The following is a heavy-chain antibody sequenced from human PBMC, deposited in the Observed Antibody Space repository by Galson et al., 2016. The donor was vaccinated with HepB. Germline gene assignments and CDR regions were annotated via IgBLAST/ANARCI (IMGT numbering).Heavy chain of an antibody. CDR2: IYWDGDE. Sequence: VKPTQTLTLTCIFSGFSLSPTGVGVGWMRQPPGKTLEWLAHIYWDGDERYSPSLKSRLTITKDTSKNRVVLTMTNMDPVDTATYYCVHIVHSGSYYYFAYWGQGTLVTVSS. V-gene: IGHV2-5*02. CDR1: GFSLSPTGVG. J-gene: IGHJ4*02. CDR3: VHIVHSGSYYYFAY. D-gene: IGHD1-26*01.